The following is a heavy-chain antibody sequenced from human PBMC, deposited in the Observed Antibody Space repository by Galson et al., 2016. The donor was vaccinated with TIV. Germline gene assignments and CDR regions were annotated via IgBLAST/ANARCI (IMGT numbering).Heavy chain of an antibody. J-gene: IGHJ1*01. CDR2: ISYDGNNK. CDR1: GFTFSSYA. V-gene: IGHV3-30*04. D-gene: IGHD2/OR15-2a*01. CDR3: AQERSSVITQYFQY. Sequence: SLRLSCAASGFTFSSYAMHWVRQAPGKGLEWVAVISYDGNNKYYADSARGRFTISRDTSKYTLYLQMNSLRPEDTAIYYCAQERSSVITQYFQYWGQGTLVTVSS.